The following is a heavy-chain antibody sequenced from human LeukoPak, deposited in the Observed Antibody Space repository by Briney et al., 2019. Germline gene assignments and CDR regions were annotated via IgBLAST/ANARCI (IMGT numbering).Heavy chain of an antibody. D-gene: IGHD3-10*01. Sequence: SETLSLTCTVSGGSISSYYWSWIRQPPGKGLEWIGSIYTSGSTNYNPSLKSRVTISVDTSKNQFSLKLSSVTAADTAVYYCARIGQYYSYMDVWGKGTTVTVSS. CDR1: GGSISSYY. V-gene: IGHV4-4*09. CDR3: ARIGQYYSYMDV. J-gene: IGHJ6*03. CDR2: IYTSGST.